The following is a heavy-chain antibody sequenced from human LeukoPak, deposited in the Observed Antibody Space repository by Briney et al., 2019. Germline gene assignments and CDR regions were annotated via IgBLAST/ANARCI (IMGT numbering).Heavy chain of an antibody. J-gene: IGHJ3*02. Sequence: SETLSLTCAVYGGSFTTYYWNWIRQSPGEGLEWLGEINHTGTTNYSPSLKSRGTLSVDTSKNQFSLKLNSVTAADTAVYYCAREEMYYYDSSGYPNAFDIWGQGTMVTVSS. CDR1: GGSFTTYY. D-gene: IGHD3-22*01. V-gene: IGHV4-34*01. CDR3: AREEMYYYDSSGYPNAFDI. CDR2: INHTGTT.